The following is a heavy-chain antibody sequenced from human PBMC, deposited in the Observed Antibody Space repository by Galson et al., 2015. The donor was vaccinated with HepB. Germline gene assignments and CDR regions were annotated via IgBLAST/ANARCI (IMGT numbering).Heavy chain of an antibody. CDR3: ARVRGTMVRGVINWFAP. D-gene: IGHD3-10*01. V-gene: IGHV1-2*02. CDR1: GYTFTGYY. CDR2: INPNRGGT. J-gene: IGHJ5*02. Sequence: SVKVSCKASGYTFTGYYMHWVRQAPGQGLEWMGWINPNRGGTNYAQKFQGRVTMTRDTSISTVYMELSRLRSDDTAVYYCARVRGTMVRGVINWFAPWGQGTLVTVSS.